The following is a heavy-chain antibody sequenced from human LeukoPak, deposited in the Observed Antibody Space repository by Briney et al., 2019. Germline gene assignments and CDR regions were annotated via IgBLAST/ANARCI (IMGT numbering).Heavy chain of an antibody. D-gene: IGHD5-12*01. J-gene: IGHJ6*04. CDR3: ARRQWLQFPVVGDYYGMDV. CDR1: GGTFSSYA. Sequence: GASVKVSCKASGGTFSSYAISWVRQAPGQGLEWMGGIIPIFGTANYAQKFQGRVTITADKSTSTAYMELSSLRAEDTAVYYCARRQWLQFPVVGDYYGMDVWGKGTTVTVSS. V-gene: IGHV1-69*06. CDR2: IIPIFGTA.